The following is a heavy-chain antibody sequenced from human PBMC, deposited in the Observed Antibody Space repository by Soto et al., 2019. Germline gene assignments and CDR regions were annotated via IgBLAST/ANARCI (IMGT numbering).Heavy chain of an antibody. CDR1: GGSISSYY. V-gene: IGHV4-59*08. CDR2: IYYSGST. Sequence: SETLSLTCTVSGGSISSYYWSWIRQPPGKGLEWIGYIYYSGSTNYNPSLKSRVTISVDTSKNQFSLKLSSVTAADTAVYYCARQYYYYGMDVWGQGTTVTVSS. CDR3: ARQYYYYGMDV. J-gene: IGHJ6*02.